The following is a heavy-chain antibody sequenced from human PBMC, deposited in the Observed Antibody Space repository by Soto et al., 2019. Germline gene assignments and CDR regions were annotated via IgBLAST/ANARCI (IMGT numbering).Heavy chain of an antibody. Sequence: SGGGLVQPGGSLRLSCAASGFTFSTYWMTWVRQPPEKGLEWVANIDQDGSERYYVDSVRGRFTISRDNTKNSLYLQMNSLRAEDTAVYYCVCGGNFFVYWGQGTLVTVSP. CDR1: GFTFSTYW. CDR2: IDQDGSER. J-gene: IGHJ4*02. V-gene: IGHV3-7*01. D-gene: IGHD2-21*01. CDR3: VCGGNFFVY.